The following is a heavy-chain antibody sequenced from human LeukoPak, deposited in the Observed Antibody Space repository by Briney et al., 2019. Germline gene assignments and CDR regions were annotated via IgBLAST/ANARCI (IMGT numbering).Heavy chain of an antibody. CDR2: IRYDGSNK. J-gene: IGHJ5*02. V-gene: IGHV3-30*02. CDR3: AKDYSKTSYYGSGTYYRPNWFDP. CDR1: GFTFRSYG. Sequence: GGSLRLSCAASGFTFRSYGMDWVRQAPGKGLEWVACIRYDGSNKYYADSVKGRFTISRDNSKNTLYLQMNSLRAEDTAVYYCAKDYSKTSYYGSGTYYRPNWFDPWGQGTLVTVSS. D-gene: IGHD3-10*01.